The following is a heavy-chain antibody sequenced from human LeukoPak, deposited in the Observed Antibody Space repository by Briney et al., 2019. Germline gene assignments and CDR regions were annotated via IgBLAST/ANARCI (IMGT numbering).Heavy chain of an antibody. Sequence: ASVKVSCKASGYTFTGYYMHWVRQAPGQGLEWMGWINPNSGGTNYAQKFQGRVTMTRDTSISTAYMELSRLRSDDTAVYYCARGLAISFPPYCSSTSCSTGGLGYWGQGTLVTVSS. J-gene: IGHJ4*02. CDR2: INPNSGGT. CDR1: GYTFTGYY. CDR3: ARGLAISFPPYCSSTSCSTGGLGY. V-gene: IGHV1-2*02. D-gene: IGHD2-2*01.